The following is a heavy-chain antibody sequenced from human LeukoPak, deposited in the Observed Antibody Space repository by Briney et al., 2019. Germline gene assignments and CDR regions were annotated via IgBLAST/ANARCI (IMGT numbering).Heavy chain of an antibody. CDR2: LHHSGST. Sequence: SETFSLTCAVSGYSITSTYWWGWIRQTPGRGLEWIGSLHHSGSTSYSPSVKSRVTICVDTSKNQFSVRVRSVTAADTAVYYCARVGGDDSTVHYSVDYFGQGTVTTVSS. V-gene: IGHV4-38-2*01. CDR3: ARVGGDDSTVHYSVDY. J-gene: IGHJ4*02. CDR1: GYSITSTYW. D-gene: IGHD3-22*01.